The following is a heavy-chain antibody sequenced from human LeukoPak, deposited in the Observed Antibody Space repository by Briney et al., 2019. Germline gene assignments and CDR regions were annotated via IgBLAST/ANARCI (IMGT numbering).Heavy chain of an antibody. CDR3: SQGSAQYFDY. V-gene: IGHV3-15*07. D-gene: IGHD2-15*01. CDR2: IRSRGDGGTT. Sequence: GGSLRLSCAVSGLTLSNVWMNWVRQAPGKGLEWVGRIRSRGDGGTTDFAAPVKGRFTISGDDSKNTLYLQMNSLTSEDTAVYYCSQGSAQYFDYWGQGTLVTVSS. J-gene: IGHJ4*02. CDR1: GLTLSNVW.